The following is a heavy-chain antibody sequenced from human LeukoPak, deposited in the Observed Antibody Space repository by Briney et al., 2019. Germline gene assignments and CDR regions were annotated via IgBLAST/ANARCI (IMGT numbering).Heavy chain of an antibody. Sequence: ASMKVSCKASGYTFTSYGISWVRQAPGQGLEWMGWITAYNDNTHYVQKFQGRVTMTTDTLTTTAYMELTSLRPDDTAMYYCASSSRHDYGDGFDIWGQGTMVTVSS. V-gene: IGHV1-18*01. CDR1: GYTFTSYG. D-gene: IGHD4/OR15-4a*01. J-gene: IGHJ3*02. CDR2: ITAYNDNT. CDR3: ASSSRHDYGDGFDI.